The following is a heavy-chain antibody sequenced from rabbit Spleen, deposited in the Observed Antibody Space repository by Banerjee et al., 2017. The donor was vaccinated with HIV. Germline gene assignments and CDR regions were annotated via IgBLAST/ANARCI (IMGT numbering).Heavy chain of an antibody. D-gene: IGHD4-2*01. CDR2: IDTNDGDT. Sequence: QEQLEESGGGLVKPGGTLTLTCTVSGFSFSSNWICWVRQAPGKGLEWIACIDTNDGDTDYANWPKGRFTVSKTSSTTVTLQMTSLTAADTATYFCARDAAGREVFNLWGPGTLVTVS. CDR1: GFSFSSNW. CDR3: ARDAAGREVFNL. J-gene: IGHJ4*01. V-gene: IGHV1S45*01.